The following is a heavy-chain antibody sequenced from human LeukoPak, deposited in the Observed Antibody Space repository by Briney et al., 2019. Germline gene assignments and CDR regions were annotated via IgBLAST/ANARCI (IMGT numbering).Heavy chain of an antibody. CDR3: ARSSGYPYLDY. Sequence: GGSLRLSCEVSGFTFSSYSMNWVRQAPGKGLEWVSYISSTSDTIYYADSVKGRFTISRDNAKNSVYLQMNSLRAEDTAVYFCARSSGYPYLDYWGQGTLVTVSS. V-gene: IGHV3-48*01. CDR1: GFTFSSYS. J-gene: IGHJ4*02. CDR2: ISSTSDTI. D-gene: IGHD3-22*01.